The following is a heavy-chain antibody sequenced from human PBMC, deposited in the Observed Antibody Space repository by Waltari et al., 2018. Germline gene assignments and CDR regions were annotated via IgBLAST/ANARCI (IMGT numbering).Heavy chain of an antibody. CDR1: GFTFTSSA. D-gene: IGHD6-13*01. J-gene: IGHJ6*02. Sequence: QMQLVQSGPEVKKPGTSVKVSCKASGFTFTSSAVQWVRQARGQRLEWIGWIGGGRGNTNYAQKFQERVTITRDMSTSTAYMELSSLRSEDTAVYYCAAGAFDSSSWYDGGDRYYYGMDVWGQGTTVTVSS. V-gene: IGHV1-58*01. CDR3: AAGAFDSSSWYDGGDRYYYGMDV. CDR2: IGGGRGNT.